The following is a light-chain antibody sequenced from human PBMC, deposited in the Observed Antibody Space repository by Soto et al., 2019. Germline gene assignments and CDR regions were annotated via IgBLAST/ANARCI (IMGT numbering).Light chain of an antibody. CDR1: SSNIGAGYD. J-gene: IGLJ1*01. V-gene: IGLV1-40*01. CDR2: GNT. Sequence: QSVLTQPPSVSGAPGQRVTISCTGSSSNIGAGYDIHWYLQLPGTAPKLLIYGNTHRPSGVPDRFSGSKSGTSASLPITGLQAEDEADYYCQSYDTSLSGPSYVFGSGTKVTVL. CDR3: QSYDTSLSGPSYV.